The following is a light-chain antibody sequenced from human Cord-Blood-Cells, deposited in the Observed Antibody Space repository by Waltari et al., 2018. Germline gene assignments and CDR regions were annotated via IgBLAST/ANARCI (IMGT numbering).Light chain of an antibody. CDR3: SSYTSSSTL. J-gene: IGLJ2*01. CDR1: SRDVSGYNY. CDR2: DVS. Sequence: QSALTQPASVPGFPGQSITISCTRTSRDVSGYNYVSWYQQHPGKAPKLMISDVSHRPSGVSNRFSGSKSGNTASLTISGLQAEDEADYYCSSYTSSSTLFGGGTKLTVL. V-gene: IGLV2-14*01.